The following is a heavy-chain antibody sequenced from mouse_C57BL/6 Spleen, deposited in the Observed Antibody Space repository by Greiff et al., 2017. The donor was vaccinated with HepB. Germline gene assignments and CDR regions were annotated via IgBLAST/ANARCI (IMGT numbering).Heavy chain of an antibody. V-gene: IGHV3-6*01. Sequence: EVKLVESGPGLVKPSQSLSLTCSVTGYSITSGYYWNWIRQFPGNKLEWMGYISYDGSNNYNPSLKNRISITLDTSKNQFFLKLNSVTTEDTATYYCARGSSSLYAMDYWGQGTSVTVSS. D-gene: IGHD1-3*01. CDR3: ARGSSSLYAMDY. J-gene: IGHJ4*01. CDR2: ISYDGSN. CDR1: GYSITSGYY.